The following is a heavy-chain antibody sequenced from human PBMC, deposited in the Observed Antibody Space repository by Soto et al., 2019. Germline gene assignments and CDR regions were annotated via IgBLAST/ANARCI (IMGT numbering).Heavy chain of an antibody. D-gene: IGHD4-17*01. CDR3: AKDLSRPTVTTFDY. V-gene: IGHV3-30*18. CDR2: LSYDGSNK. J-gene: IGHJ4*02. Sequence: QVQLVESGGGVVQPGRSLRLSCAASGFTFSSYGMHWVRQAPGKGLEWVAVLSYDGSNKYYADSVKGRFTISRDNSKNTLYLQMNSLRAEDTAVYYCAKDLSRPTVTTFDYWGQGTLVTVSS. CDR1: GFTFSSYG.